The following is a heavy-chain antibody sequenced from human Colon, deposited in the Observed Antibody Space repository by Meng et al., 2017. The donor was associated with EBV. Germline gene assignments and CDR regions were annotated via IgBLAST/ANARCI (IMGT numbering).Heavy chain of an antibody. CDR1: AGSISSNGYP. Sequence: QLHRWAPGPRVLKPSDTSSPTCTVSAGSISSNGYPWDWFRQPPGKGLEWIGAIYHSVSTSDYPPRQSRVTMFVDTSKNQFSLMLPSVTATDTAVYYCARRRGGSGRDCWGQGTLVTVSS. CDR2: IYHSVST. D-gene: IGHD3-10*01. V-gene: IGHV4-39*01. J-gene: IGHJ4*02. CDR3: ARRRGGSGRDC.